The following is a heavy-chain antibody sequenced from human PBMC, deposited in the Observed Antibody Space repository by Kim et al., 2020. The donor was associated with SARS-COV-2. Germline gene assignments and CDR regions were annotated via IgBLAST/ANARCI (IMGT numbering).Heavy chain of an antibody. D-gene: IGHD6-13*01. CDR3: TREVYSSSWYHGY. J-gene: IGHJ4*02. CDR1: GFTFGDYA. Sequence: GGSLRLSCTASGFTFGDYAMSWVRQAPGKGLEWVGFIRSKAYGGTTEYAASVKGRFTISRDDSKSIAYLQMNSLKTEDTAVYYCTREVYSSSWYHGYWGQGTLVTVSS. CDR2: IRSKAYGGTT. V-gene: IGHV3-49*04.